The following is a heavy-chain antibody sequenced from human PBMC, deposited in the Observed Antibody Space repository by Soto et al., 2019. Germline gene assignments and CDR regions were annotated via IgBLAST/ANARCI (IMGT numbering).Heavy chain of an antibody. J-gene: IGHJ5*02. CDR2: INHTGGT. CDR3: ATRITVFGLLIPPFDP. Sequence: SETLSLTCAVYGGSVNGHYWNWIRQPPGKGPEWIGEINHTGGTHYNPSLKSRVTMSVDTSKNQFSLRLSSVTAADTAIYYCATRITVFGLLIPPFDPWGQGTQVTVSS. V-gene: IGHV4-34*01. D-gene: IGHD3-3*01. CDR1: GGSVNGHY.